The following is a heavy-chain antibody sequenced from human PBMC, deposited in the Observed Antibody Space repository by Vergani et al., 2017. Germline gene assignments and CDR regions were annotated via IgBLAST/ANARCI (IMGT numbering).Heavy chain of an antibody. D-gene: IGHD5-24*01. Sequence: VQLVESGGGLVQPGGSLRLSCAASGFTFSSYAMSWVRQAPGKGLEWVSSISSSSSYIYYADSVKGRFTISRDNAKNSLYLQMNSLRAEDTAVYYCARRRDGYKSFDYWGQGTLVTVSS. V-gene: IGHV3-21*01. CDR1: GFTFSSYA. CDR3: ARRRDGYKSFDY. J-gene: IGHJ4*02. CDR2: ISSSSSYI.